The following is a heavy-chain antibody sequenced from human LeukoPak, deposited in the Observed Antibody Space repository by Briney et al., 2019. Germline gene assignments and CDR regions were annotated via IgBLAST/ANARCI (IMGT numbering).Heavy chain of an antibody. CDR1: GYAFTSYY. CDR3: ARVDNSPTPLQWHFDY. CDR2: INPSGGST. J-gene: IGHJ4*02. V-gene: IGHV1-46*01. Sequence: ASVKVSCKASGYAFTSYYMQWVREAPGQGLEWMEIINPSGGSTSYAQKFQGRVTMTRDTSTSTVYMELSSLRSEDTAVYYCARVDNSPTPLQWHFDYWGQGTLVTVSS. D-gene: IGHD5-24*01.